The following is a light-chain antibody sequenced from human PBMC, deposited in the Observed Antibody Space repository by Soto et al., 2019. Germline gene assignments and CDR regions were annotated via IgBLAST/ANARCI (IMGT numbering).Light chain of an antibody. V-gene: IGKV3-11*01. J-gene: IGKJ1*01. CDR1: QSISVY. CDR3: QQRNYWPLGT. CDR2: AAS. Sequence: EIVLTQSPGSPSLSPGGRATLSCSASQSISVYLTWYRQKPGQAPRLLVYAASNRATGIPARFTVSGSGTDVTLTISSLEPEDLAVYYCQQRNYWPLGTCGQGTKVDVK.